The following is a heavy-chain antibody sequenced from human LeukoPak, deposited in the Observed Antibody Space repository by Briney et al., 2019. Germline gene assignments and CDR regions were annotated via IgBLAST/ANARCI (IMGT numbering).Heavy chain of an antibody. J-gene: IGHJ4*02. V-gene: IGHV3-74*01. CDR3: ARDMYSSGWSYYFDH. D-gene: IGHD6-19*01. CDR1: GFTFSNYW. CDR2: IISDGRST. Sequence: GGSLRLSCAASGFTFSNYWMHWVRQAPGEGLVWVAHIISDGRSTSYADSVKGRFTISRDNAKNTLYVQMNRLRSEDTAVYYCARDMYSSGWSYYFDHWGQGTLVAVSS.